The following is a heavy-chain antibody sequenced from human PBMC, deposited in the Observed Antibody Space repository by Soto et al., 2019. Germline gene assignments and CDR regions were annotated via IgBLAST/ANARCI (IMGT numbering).Heavy chain of an antibody. CDR3: ARERSAAGTGWFDP. CDR1: GYTFTSDD. Sequence: QVQLVQSGAEVKQPGASVKVSCKASGYTFTSDDINWVRQATGQGLEWMGWMNPNSGNTGYAQKFQGRVTMTRNTSISTAYMDLSSLRSEDTAVYYCARERSAAGTGWFDPWGQGTLVTVSS. J-gene: IGHJ5*02. V-gene: IGHV1-8*01. CDR2: MNPNSGNT. D-gene: IGHD6-13*01.